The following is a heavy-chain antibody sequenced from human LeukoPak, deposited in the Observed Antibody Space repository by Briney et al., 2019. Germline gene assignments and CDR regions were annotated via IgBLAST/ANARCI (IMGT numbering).Heavy chain of an antibody. J-gene: IGHJ4*02. Sequence: GGSLRLSCAASGFTFSSHGMHWVRQAPGKGLEWVAVISYDGSNKYYADSVKGRFTISRDNSKNTLYLQMNSLRAEDTAVYYCAKDSGIAVAGIFDYWGQGTLVTVSS. CDR1: GFTFSSHG. V-gene: IGHV3-30*18. CDR2: ISYDGSNK. CDR3: AKDSGIAVAGIFDY. D-gene: IGHD6-19*01.